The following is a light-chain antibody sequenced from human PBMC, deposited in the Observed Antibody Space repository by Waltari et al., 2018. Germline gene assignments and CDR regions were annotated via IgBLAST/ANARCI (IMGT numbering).Light chain of an antibody. J-gene: IGLJ2*01. CDR2: EGT. V-gene: IGLV2-23*03. CDR1: PSDIDPYNC. Sequence: QSALTQPASVSGSPGQSLTISCAGTPSDIDPYNCVSWYHQHPGKAPKLIIYEGTKRPSGVSGRFSGSTSGDTASLTISGLLAEDEADYYCCSCTYSSTFVFGGGTKLSVL. CDR3: CSCTYSSTFV.